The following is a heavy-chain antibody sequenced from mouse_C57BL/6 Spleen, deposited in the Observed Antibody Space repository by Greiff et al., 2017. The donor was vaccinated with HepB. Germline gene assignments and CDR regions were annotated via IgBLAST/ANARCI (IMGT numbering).Heavy chain of an antibody. V-gene: IGHV1-9*01. CDR2: ILPGSGST. D-gene: IGHD1-1*01. CDR1: GYTFTGYW. Sequence: QVQLKQSGAELMKPGASVKLSCKATGYTFTGYWIEWVKQRPGHGLEWIGEILPGSGSTNYNEKFKGKATLTADTSSNTAYMQLSSLTTEDSAIYYCARGGYYYGSFYAMDYWGQGTSVTVSS. J-gene: IGHJ4*01. CDR3: ARGGYYYGSFYAMDY.